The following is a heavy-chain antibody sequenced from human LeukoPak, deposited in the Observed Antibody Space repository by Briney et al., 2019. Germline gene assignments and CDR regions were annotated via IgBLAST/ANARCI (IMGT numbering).Heavy chain of an antibody. J-gene: IGHJ4*02. V-gene: IGHV3-33*06. CDR1: GFTFSSYG. CDR3: AKRTSGSSWYSSDY. Sequence: GGSLRLSCAASGFTFSSYGMHWVRQAPGKGLEWVAVIWYDGSNKYYADSVKGRFTISRDNSKNTLYLQMNSLRAEDTAVYYCAKRTSGSSWYSSDYWGQGTLVTVSS. D-gene: IGHD6-13*01. CDR2: IWYDGSNK.